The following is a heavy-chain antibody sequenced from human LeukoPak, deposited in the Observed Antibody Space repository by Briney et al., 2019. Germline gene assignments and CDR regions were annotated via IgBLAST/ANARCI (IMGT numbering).Heavy chain of an antibody. Sequence: GGSLRLSCAAPGFTVSSNYMSWVRQAPGKGLEWVSVIYSGGSTYYADSVKGRFTISRDNSKNTLYLQMNSLRAEDTAVYYCAKDQTPSGSLDYWGQGTLVTVSS. J-gene: IGHJ4*02. D-gene: IGHD1-26*01. CDR1: GFTVSSNY. CDR3: AKDQTPSGSLDY. V-gene: IGHV3-66*01. CDR2: IYSGGST.